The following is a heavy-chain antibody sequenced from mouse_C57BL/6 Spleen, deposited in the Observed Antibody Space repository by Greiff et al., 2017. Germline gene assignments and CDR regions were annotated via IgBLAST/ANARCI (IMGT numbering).Heavy chain of an antibody. Sequence: QVQLQQSGPELVKPGASVKISCKASGYSFTRDYIHWVKQRPGQGLEWIGWIYPGSGNTKYNEKFKGKATLTADTSSSTAYMQLSSLTSEDAADYYCAGGVTAIEYWGQGTTLTVSS. CDR3: AGGVTAIEY. V-gene: IGHV1-66*01. D-gene: IGHD2-1*01. CDR2: IYPGSGNT. J-gene: IGHJ2*01. CDR1: GYSFTRDY.